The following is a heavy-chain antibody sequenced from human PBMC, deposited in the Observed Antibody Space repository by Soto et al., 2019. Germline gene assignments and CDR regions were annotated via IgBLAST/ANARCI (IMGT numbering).Heavy chain of an antibody. CDR2: IYHSGST. D-gene: IGHD3-3*01. CDR1: GFSISSINW. CDR3: ARKTGDFRRGSKSFAS. Sequence: SGTLSLTCAVSGFSISSINWCSGGRHPPGKGLECIGEIYHSGSTNYNPSLKSRVTISVDKSKNQFSLKLSSVTAADTAVYYCARKTGDFRRGSKSFASWGNGPLVTXS. V-gene: IGHV4-4*02. J-gene: IGHJ5*01.